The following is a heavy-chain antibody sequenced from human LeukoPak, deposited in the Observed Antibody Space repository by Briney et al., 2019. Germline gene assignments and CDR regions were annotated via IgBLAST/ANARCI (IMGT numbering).Heavy chain of an antibody. J-gene: IGHJ2*01. Sequence: PGGSLRLSCAASGFTFSDYYMSWIRQAPGKGLEWIGYIYYSGSTNYNPSLKSRVTISVDTSKNQFSLKLSSVTAADTAVYYCARDPGVAGTYWYFDLWGRGTLVTVSS. CDR1: GFTFSDYY. CDR2: IYYSGST. CDR3: ARDPGVAGTYWYFDL. V-gene: IGHV4-59*01. D-gene: IGHD6-19*01.